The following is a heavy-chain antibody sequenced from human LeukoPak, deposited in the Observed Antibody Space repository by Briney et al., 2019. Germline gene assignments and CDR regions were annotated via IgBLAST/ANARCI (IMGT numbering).Heavy chain of an antibody. CDR3: VRGSPQHSR. V-gene: IGHV3-7*01. CDR2: IKQDGSDK. CDR1: GFTFTTYW. D-gene: IGHD1-1*01. Sequence: GGSLRLSCAASGFTFTTYWMTWVRQAPGKGLEWVANIKQDGSDKYYVDSVKGRFTISRDNARKSVYLQMNSLRAEDTAVYYCVRGSPQHSRWGQGTLVSVSS. J-gene: IGHJ3*01.